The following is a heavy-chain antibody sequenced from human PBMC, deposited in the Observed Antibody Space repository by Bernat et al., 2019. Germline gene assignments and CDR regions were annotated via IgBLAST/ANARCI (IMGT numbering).Heavy chain of an antibody. V-gene: IGHV3-11*05. Sequence: QVQLVESGGGLVKPGGSLRLSCAASGFTFSDYYMSWIRQAPGKGLDWVSYISSSGSYTNYADSVKGRFTISRDNAKNSLYLQTNSLRAEDTDVYYCARGTSTSAPYMDVWGKGTTVTVSS. J-gene: IGHJ6*03. CDR2: ISSSGSYT. CDR3: ARGTSTSAPYMDV. CDR1: GFTFSDYY.